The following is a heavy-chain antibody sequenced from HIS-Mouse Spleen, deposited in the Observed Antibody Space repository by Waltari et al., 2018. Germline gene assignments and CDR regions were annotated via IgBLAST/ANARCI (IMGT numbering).Heavy chain of an antibody. Sequence: QLQLQESGPGLVKPSETLSPTCTVPGGSISSSSYYWGWIRQPPGKGLEWIGSIHYRGSTYYNPSLKSRVTISVDTSKNQFSLKLSSVTAADTAVYYCAREIPYSSSWYDWYFDLWGRGTLVTVSS. CDR3: AREIPYSSSWYDWYFDL. J-gene: IGHJ2*01. CDR2: IHYRGST. V-gene: IGHV4-39*07. D-gene: IGHD6-13*01. CDR1: GGSISSSSYY.